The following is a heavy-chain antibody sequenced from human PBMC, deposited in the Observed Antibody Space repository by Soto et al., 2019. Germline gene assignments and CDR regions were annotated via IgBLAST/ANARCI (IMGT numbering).Heavy chain of an antibody. J-gene: IGHJ4*01. CDR1: GFTFSSYS. Sequence: GGSLRLSCAASGFTFSSYSMSWVRQAPGKGLEWVSAISGSGGSTYYADSVKGRFTISRDNAKNTLYLQMNSLRAEDTAVYYCARPNSNNQLLLDYWGQGTMVTVSS. CDR3: ARPNSNNQLLLDY. D-gene: IGHD2-2*01. V-gene: IGHV3-23*01. CDR2: ISGSGGST.